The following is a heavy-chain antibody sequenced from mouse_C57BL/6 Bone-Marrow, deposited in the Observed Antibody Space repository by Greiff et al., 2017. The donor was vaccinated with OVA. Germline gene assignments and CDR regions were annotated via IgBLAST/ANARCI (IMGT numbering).Heavy chain of an antibody. D-gene: IGHD1-1*01. CDR1: GYTFTSYW. CDR3: AREGITTVDGFAY. V-gene: IGHV1-72*01. J-gene: IGHJ3*01. CDR2: FDPNSGGT. Sequence: QVQLQQPGAELVKPGASVKLSCKASGYTFTSYWMPWVKQRPGRGLEWIGRFDPNSGGTKYNEKFKSKATLTVDKPSSTAYMQLSSLTSEDSAVYYCAREGITTVDGFAYWGQGTLVTVSA.